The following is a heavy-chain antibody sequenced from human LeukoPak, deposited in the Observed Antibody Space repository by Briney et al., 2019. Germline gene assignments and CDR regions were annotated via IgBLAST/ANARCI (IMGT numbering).Heavy chain of an antibody. J-gene: IGHJ4*02. D-gene: IGHD6-19*01. Sequence: PGGSLRLSCAASGLTFKNFAMSWVRQAPGKGLEWLAVTSGDEDSTHYADSVRGHFVISTDNSKNTLFLHMNSLRAEDTAVYYCTIDLMTGFSGGWRFGYWGQGTLVTVSS. CDR3: TIDLMTGFSGGWRFGY. CDR2: TSGDEDST. CDR1: GLTFKNFA. V-gene: IGHV3-23*01.